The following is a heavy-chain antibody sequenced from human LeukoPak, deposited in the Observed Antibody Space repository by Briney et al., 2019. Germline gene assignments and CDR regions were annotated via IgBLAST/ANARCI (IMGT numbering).Heavy chain of an antibody. CDR1: GGSISSSSYY. J-gene: IGHJ4*02. Sequence: SETLSLTCTVSGGSISSSSYYWGWIRQPPGKGLEWIGSIYYSGSTYYNPSLKSRVTISVDTSKNQFSLKLSSVTATDTAVYYCARHRGSSSNFDYWGQGTLVTVSS. D-gene: IGHD6-6*01. V-gene: IGHV4-39*01. CDR3: ARHRGSSSNFDY. CDR2: IYYSGST.